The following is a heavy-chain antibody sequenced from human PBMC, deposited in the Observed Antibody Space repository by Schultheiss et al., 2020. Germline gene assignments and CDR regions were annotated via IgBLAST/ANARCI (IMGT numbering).Heavy chain of an antibody. Sequence: ASVKVSCEASGYTFTSYDINWVRQATGQGLEWMGWINPNSGGTNYAQKFQGWVTMTRDTSISTAYMELSRLRSDDTAVYYCARDHRVAAVLRYYYGMDVWGERASVTVSS. V-gene: IGHV1-2*04. D-gene: IGHD2-2*01. J-gene: IGHJ6*04. CDR2: INPNSGGT. CDR1: GYTFTSYD. CDR3: ARDHRVAAVLRYYYGMDV.